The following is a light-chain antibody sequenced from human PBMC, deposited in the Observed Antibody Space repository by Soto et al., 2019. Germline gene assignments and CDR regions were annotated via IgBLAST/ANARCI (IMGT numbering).Light chain of an antibody. J-gene: IGLJ2*01. Sequence: QSALTQPASVSGSPGQSISISCTGSRSDVGSYNFVYWYQLFPGKAPKLIIYEADKRPSGVSSRFSGSKSGFTASLTISGLQAEDEADYFYSSYAGDSAVIFGGGTKLTVL. CDR3: SSYAGDSAVI. CDR2: EAD. CDR1: RSDVGSYNF. V-gene: IGLV2-23*01.